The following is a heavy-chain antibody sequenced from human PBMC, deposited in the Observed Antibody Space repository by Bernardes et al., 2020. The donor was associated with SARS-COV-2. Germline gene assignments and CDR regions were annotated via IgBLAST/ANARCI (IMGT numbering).Heavy chain of an antibody. CDR2: ISAYNGNT. D-gene: IGHD1-26*01. Sequence: ASVKVSCKASGYTFTNYDISWVRQAPGQGLEWMGWISAYNGNTNYAQKLQGRVTMTTDTSTSTAYMELRSLRSDDTAVYYCARLGRGSSYVINAFDIWGQGTMVTVSS. CDR1: GYTFTNYD. J-gene: IGHJ3*02. V-gene: IGHV1-18*01. CDR3: ARLGRGSSYVINAFDI.